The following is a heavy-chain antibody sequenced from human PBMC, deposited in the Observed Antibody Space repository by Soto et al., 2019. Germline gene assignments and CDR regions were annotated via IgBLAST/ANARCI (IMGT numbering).Heavy chain of an antibody. Sequence: GASVKVSCKASGYTFTGYAIHWVRQAPGQRLEWMGWINGGNDDTKYSQKFQGRVTITRDTSASTAYMELTSLGSEDTAIYHCARGYCSSTSCQYYFDYWGQGTLVTVSS. CDR3: ARGYCSSTSCQYYFDY. J-gene: IGHJ4*02. V-gene: IGHV1-3*01. CDR2: INGGNDDT. CDR1: GYTFTGYA. D-gene: IGHD2-2*01.